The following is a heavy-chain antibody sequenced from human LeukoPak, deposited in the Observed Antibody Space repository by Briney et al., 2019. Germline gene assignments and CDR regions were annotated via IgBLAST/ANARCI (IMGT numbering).Heavy chain of an antibody. CDR3: AKKSSHRFDW. CDR1: GFTFSDYA. Sequence: PGGSLTLSCAASGFTFSDYAMTWVRQAPGKGLEWVSTISVNGDNTYYADSMRGRFSISRDNSKNTLYLQINSLRAEDTAVYYCAKKSSHRFDWWGQGTLVTVSS. V-gene: IGHV3-23*01. CDR2: ISVNGDNT. J-gene: IGHJ4*02.